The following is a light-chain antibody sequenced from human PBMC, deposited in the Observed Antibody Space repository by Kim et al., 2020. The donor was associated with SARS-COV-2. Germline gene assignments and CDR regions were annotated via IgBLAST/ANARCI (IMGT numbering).Light chain of an antibody. CDR3: QSYDSSNQRV. CDR2: EDN. CDR1: SGSIASNY. V-gene: IGLV6-57*03. Sequence: FMLTQPHSMSESPGKTVTISCTRSSGSIASNYVQWYQQRPGSAPTTVIYEDNQRPSGVPDRFSGSIDSSSNSASLTISGLKTEDEADYYCQSYDSSNQRVFGGGTQLTVL. J-gene: IGLJ2*01.